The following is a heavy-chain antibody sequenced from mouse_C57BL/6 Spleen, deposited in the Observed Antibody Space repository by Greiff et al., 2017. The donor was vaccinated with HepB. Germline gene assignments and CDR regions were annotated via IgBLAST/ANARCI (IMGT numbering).Heavy chain of an antibody. CDR2: IDPSDSYT. D-gene: IGHD1-1*01. Sequence: QVHVKQPGAELVMPGASVKLSCKASGYTFTSYWMHWVKQRPGQGLEWIGEIDPSDSYTNYNQKFKGKSTLTVDKSSSTAYMQLSSLTSEDSAVYYCARGRGYGSSPDYWGQGTTLTVSS. CDR1: GYTFTSYW. V-gene: IGHV1-69*01. CDR3: ARGRGYGSSPDY. J-gene: IGHJ2*01.